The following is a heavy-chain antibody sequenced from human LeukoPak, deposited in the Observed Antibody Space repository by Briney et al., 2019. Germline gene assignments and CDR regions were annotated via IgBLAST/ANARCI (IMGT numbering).Heavy chain of an antibody. D-gene: IGHD3-3*01. J-gene: IGHJ3*02. CDR2: VSGDGGST. V-gene: IGHV3-43*02. CDR3: AKKGGVYYDFFTNAFDI. CDR1: GFTFSSYA. Sequence: GGSLRLSCAASGFTFSSYAMSWVRQAPGKGLEWVSLVSGDGGSTYYADSVKGRFTISRDNSKNSLYLQMNSLRTEDTALYYCAKKGGVYYDFFTNAFDIWGQGTMVTVSS.